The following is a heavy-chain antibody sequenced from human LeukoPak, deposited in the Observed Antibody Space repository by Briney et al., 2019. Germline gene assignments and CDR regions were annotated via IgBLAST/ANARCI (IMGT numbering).Heavy chain of an antibody. CDR1: GYTFTGYY. Sequence: GASVKVSCKASGYTFTGYYMHWVRQAPGQGLEWMGWINPNSGGTNYAQKFQGWVTLTTDPSTTTAYMELRSLTSDDTAVYYCARCDYVWGNYRSRPILYFDKWGQGTLVTVSS. V-gene: IGHV1-2*04. J-gene: IGHJ4*02. D-gene: IGHD3-16*02. CDR3: ARCDYVWGNYRSRPILYFDK. CDR2: INPNSGGT.